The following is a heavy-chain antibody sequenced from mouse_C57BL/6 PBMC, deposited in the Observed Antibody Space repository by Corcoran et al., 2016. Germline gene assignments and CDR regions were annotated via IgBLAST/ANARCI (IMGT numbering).Heavy chain of an antibody. Sequence: QVQLQQSGAELVKPGASVKISCKASGYAFSSYWMNWVKQRPGKGLEWIGQIYPGDGDTNYNGKFKGKATLTADKSSSTAYMQLSSLTSEDSAVYFCARRERFDGYSSMDYWGQGTSVTVSS. J-gene: IGHJ4*01. CDR1: GYAFSSYW. V-gene: IGHV1-80*01. D-gene: IGHD2-3*01. CDR2: IYPGDGDT. CDR3: ARRERFDGYSSMDY.